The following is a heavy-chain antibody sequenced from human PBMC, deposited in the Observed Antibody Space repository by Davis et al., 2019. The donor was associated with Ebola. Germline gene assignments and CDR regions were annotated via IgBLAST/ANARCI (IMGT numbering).Heavy chain of an antibody. J-gene: IGHJ5*02. CDR2: INPNSGNT. Sequence: AASVKVSCKASGYTFTGYYMHWVRQAPGQGLEWMGWINPNSGNTNYAQKFRGRVTMTRDTSISTAYMELSRLRSDDTAVYYCARDSVPCSGGSCNGGFDPWGQGTLVTVSS. D-gene: IGHD2-15*01. V-gene: IGHV1-2*02. CDR3: ARDSVPCSGGSCNGGFDP. CDR1: GYTFTGYY.